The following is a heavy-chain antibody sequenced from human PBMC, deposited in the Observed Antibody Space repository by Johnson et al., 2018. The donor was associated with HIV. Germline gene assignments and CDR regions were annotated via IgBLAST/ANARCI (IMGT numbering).Heavy chain of an antibody. CDR3: ARVRTGDSSGYHDAFDR. J-gene: IGHJ3*02. CDR1: GFTVSSNY. Sequence: MQLVESGGGVVQPGRSLRLSCAASGFTVSSNYMSWVRQAPGKGLEWVSGINWNGGSTGYADSVKGRFTISRDNVKRSLYLQMNSLRVEDTALYDCARVRTGDSSGYHDAFDRWGQGTMVTVSS. V-gene: IGHV3-20*01. D-gene: IGHD3-22*01. CDR2: INWNGGST.